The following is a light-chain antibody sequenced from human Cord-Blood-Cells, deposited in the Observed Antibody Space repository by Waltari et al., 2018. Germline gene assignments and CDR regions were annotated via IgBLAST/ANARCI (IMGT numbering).Light chain of an antibody. CDR1: QSVSSY. Sequence: ILLTQSPAPLSLSPGENTTLSCRASQSVSSYLAWYQQKPGQAPRLLIYDASNRATGIPARFSGSGSGTDFTLTISSLEPEDFAVYYCQQRSNWPLTFGGGTKVEIK. J-gene: IGKJ4*01. CDR3: QQRSNWPLT. V-gene: IGKV3-11*01. CDR2: DAS.